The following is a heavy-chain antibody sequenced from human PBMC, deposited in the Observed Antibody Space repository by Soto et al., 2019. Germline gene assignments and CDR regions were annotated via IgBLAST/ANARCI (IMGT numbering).Heavy chain of an antibody. CDR1: GGSFSGYY. CDR3: ARVSYYDFWSGSERGLNWFDP. V-gene: IGHV4-34*01. CDR2: INHSGST. D-gene: IGHD3-3*01. J-gene: IGHJ5*02. Sequence: SETLSLTCAVYGGSFSGYYWSWIRQPPGKGLEWIGEINHSGSTNYNPSLKSRVTISVDTSKNQFSLKLSSVTAADTAVYYCARVSYYDFWSGSERGLNWFDPWGQGTLVTVSS.